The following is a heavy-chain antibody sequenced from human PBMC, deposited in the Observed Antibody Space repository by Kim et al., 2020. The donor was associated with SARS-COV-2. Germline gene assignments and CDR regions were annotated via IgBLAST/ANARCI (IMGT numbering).Heavy chain of an antibody. CDR1: GFTFSSYG. Sequence: GGSLRLSCAASGFTFSSYGMHWVRQAPGKGLEWVAVISYDGSNKYYADSVKGRFTISRDNSKNTLYLQMNSLRAEDTAVYYCAKGPLHGWFGALWGVGSDYYYGMDVWGQGTTVTVSS. J-gene: IGHJ6*02. V-gene: IGHV3-30*18. CDR3: AKGPLHGWFGALWGVGSDYYYGMDV. CDR2: ISYDGSNK. D-gene: IGHD3-10*01.